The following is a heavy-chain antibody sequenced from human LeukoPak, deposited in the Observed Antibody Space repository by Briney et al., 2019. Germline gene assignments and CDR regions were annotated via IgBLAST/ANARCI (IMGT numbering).Heavy chain of an antibody. CDR1: GFTFSNFG. Sequence: GGSLRLSCAASGFTFSNFGMHWVRQAPGKGLQWVAFIRNDGSNKYYADSVRGRFTISRDNSKNTLYLQMNSLRAEDTAMYYCAKKDGGRGEGTLDYWGQGTLVTVSS. J-gene: IGHJ4*02. CDR2: IRNDGSNK. CDR3: AKKDGGRGEGTLDY. D-gene: IGHD3-10*01. V-gene: IGHV3-30*02.